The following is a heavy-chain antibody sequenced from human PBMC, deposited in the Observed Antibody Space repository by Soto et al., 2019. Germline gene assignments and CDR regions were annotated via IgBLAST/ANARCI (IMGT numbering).Heavy chain of an antibody. V-gene: IGHV3-30*04. D-gene: IGHD3-10*01. CDR2: ISRDGTNK. CDR1: GFTFSRYA. Sequence: GGSLRLSCAASGFTFSRYAIHWVRQAPGKGLEWVAVISRDGTNKYYVDSVKSRFTISRDNSRNTLYLQMNSLRHEDAAVYYCARSRSGAVADSFDFWGQGTLVTVSS. J-gene: IGHJ4*02. CDR3: ARSRSGAVADSFDF.